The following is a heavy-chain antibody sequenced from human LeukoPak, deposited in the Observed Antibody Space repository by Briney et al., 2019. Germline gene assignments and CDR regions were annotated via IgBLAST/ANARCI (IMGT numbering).Heavy chain of an antibody. Sequence: PGGSLRLSCAASGFTFSSYSMNWVRQAPGKGLEWVSYISSSSSTIYYADSVRGRFTISRDNAKNSLYLQMNSLRAEDTAVYYCAREEAKYSGSYYPNRFDYWGQGTLVTVSS. D-gene: IGHD1-26*01. V-gene: IGHV3-48*01. CDR3: AREEAKYSGSYYPNRFDY. CDR1: GFTFSSYS. J-gene: IGHJ4*02. CDR2: ISSSSSTI.